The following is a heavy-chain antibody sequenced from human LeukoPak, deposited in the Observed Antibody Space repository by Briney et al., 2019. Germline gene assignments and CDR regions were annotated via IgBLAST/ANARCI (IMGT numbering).Heavy chain of an antibody. D-gene: IGHD3-10*01. J-gene: IGHJ4*02. CDR2: ISGSGGST. CDR1: GFTFSSYA. CDR3: AKDLSGTSGGSGSYTFDY. V-gene: IGHV3-23*01. Sequence: PGGSLRLSCAASGFTFSSYAMSWVRQAPGKGLEWVSAISGSGGSTYYADSVKGRFTISRDNSKNMLYLQMNSLRAEDTAVYYCAKDLSGTSGGSGSYTFDYWGQGTLVTVSS.